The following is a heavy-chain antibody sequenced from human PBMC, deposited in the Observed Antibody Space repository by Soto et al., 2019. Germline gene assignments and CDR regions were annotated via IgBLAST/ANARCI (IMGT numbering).Heavy chain of an antibody. CDR2: IYYSGST. Sequence: QVQLQESGPGLVKPSQTLSLTCTVSGGSISSGGYYWSWIRQHPGKGLEWIGYIYYSGSTYYNPSPXRXXTMSVDTSKHQFSLKLSSVTAADTAAYYCARSVDPWGQGTLVTVSS. J-gene: IGHJ5*02. CDR1: GGSISSGGYY. CDR3: ARSVDP. V-gene: IGHV4-31*03.